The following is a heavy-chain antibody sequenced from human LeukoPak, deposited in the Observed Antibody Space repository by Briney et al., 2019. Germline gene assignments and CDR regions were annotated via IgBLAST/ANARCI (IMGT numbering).Heavy chain of an antibody. J-gene: IGHJ3*02. CDR1: GFTFSSYG. CDR3: ARGPPLFGPDAFDI. Sequence: GGSLRLSCAASGFTFSSYGMHWVRQAPGKGLEWVAFIRYDGSNKYYADSVKGRFTISRDNSKNTLYLQMNSLRAEDTAVYYCARGPPLFGPDAFDIWGQGTMVTVSS. V-gene: IGHV3-30*02. CDR2: IRYDGSNK. D-gene: IGHD3-16*01.